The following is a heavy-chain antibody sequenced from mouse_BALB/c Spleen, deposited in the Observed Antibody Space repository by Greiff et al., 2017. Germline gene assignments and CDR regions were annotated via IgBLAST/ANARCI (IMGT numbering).Heavy chain of an antibody. CDR1: GYSFTSYY. CDR2: IFPGSGNT. V-gene: IGHV1-66*01. CDR3: ARKPYGNYPYAMDY. Sequence: QVQLQQSGPELVKPGASVKISCKASGYSFTSYYIHWVKQRPGQGLEWIGWIFPGSGNTKYNEKFKGKATLTADTSSSTAYMQLSSLTSEDSAVYVCARKPYGNYPYAMDYWGQGTSVTVSS. D-gene: IGHD2-10*02. J-gene: IGHJ4*01.